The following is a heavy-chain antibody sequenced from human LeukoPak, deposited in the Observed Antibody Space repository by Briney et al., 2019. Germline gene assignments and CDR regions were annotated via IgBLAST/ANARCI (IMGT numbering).Heavy chain of an antibody. D-gene: IGHD2/OR15-2a*01. CDR2: ISSSSGTI. J-gene: IGHJ4*02. Sequence: GGSLRLSCAASGFTFSSYSMNWVRQAPGKGLEWVSYISSSSGTILYADSVKGRFTISRDNAKDSLYLQMNSLRAEDTAVYYCARGDYFDDSASPVDYWGQGTLVTVSS. V-gene: IGHV3-48*01. CDR3: ARGDYFDDSASPVDY. CDR1: GFTFSSYS.